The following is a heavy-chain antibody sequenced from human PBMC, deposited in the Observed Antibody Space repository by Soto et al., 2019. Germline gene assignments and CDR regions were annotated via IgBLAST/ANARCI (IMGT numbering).Heavy chain of an antibody. CDR3: SGGVGDAF. V-gene: IGHV3-7*04. D-gene: IGHD1-26*01. CDR2: TNQDGSQK. J-gene: IGHJ4*02. Sequence: EEQLVESGGGLVQPGGSLRLTCAVSGFSFRSDWMNWVRQAPGKGLEWVAHTNQDGSQKYYVDSVKGRFTIFRDNAKNSRYMQMNSLRAEDTAVYYCSGGVGDAFWGQGTLVTVSS. CDR1: GFSFRSDW.